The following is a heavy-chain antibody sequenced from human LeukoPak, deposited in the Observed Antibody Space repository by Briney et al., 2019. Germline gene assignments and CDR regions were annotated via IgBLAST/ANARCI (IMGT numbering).Heavy chain of an antibody. CDR1: GFTFSSYG. Sequence: PGGSLRLSCAASGFTFSSYGMHWVRQAPGKGLEWVAFIRYDGSNKYYADSVKGRFTISRDNSKNTLYLQMNRLRAEDTAVYYCAKDCSSTSCYTGDYWGQGTLVTVSS. V-gene: IGHV3-30*02. CDR2: IRYDGSNK. D-gene: IGHD2-2*02. J-gene: IGHJ4*02. CDR3: AKDCSSTSCYTGDY.